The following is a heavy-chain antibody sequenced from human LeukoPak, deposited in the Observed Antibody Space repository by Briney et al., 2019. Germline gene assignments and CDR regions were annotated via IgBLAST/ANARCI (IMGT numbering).Heavy chain of an antibody. J-gene: IGHJ3*02. CDR3: ARPEYSGSYFGAFDI. CDR2: IYTSGST. D-gene: IGHD1-26*01. CDR1: GGSISSYY. V-gene: IGHV4-4*09. Sequence: SETLSLTCTVSGGSISSYYWSWIRQPPGKGLEWIGYIYTSGSTNYNPSLKSRVTISVDTSKNQFSLKLSSVTAADTAAYYCARPEYSGSYFGAFDIWGQGTMVTVSS.